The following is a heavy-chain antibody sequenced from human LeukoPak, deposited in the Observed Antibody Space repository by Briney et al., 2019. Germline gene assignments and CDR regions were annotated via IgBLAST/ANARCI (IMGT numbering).Heavy chain of an antibody. CDR2: IIPIFGTA. Sequence: SVMVSCKASGGTFSSYAISWVRQAPGQGLEWMGRIIPIFGTANYAQKFQGRVTITTDESTSTAYMELSSLRSEDTDVYYCARTSNPWELSVYFDYWGQGTLVTVSS. J-gene: IGHJ4*02. CDR3: ARTSNPWELSVYFDY. CDR1: GGTFSSYA. D-gene: IGHD1-26*01. V-gene: IGHV1-69*05.